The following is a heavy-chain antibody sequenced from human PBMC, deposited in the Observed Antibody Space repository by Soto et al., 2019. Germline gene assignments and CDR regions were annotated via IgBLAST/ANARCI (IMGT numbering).Heavy chain of an antibody. CDR2: ISYDGRNL. V-gene: IGHV3-30*04. D-gene: IGHD3-9*01. CDR3: ARVRAAVSGYYLDY. Sequence: QVQLVESGGSVAQPGRSLRLSCAASRFTFSDYAMHWVRQTPGKGLEWVADISYDGRNLNYPDSVRGRVTISRDNSKNTLYLQLNSLRPEDTAVYYCARVRAAVSGYYLDYWGQGTLVTVSS. J-gene: IGHJ4*02. CDR1: RFTFSDYA.